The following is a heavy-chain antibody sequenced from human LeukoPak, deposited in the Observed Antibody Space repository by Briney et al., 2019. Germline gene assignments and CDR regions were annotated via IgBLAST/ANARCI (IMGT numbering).Heavy chain of an antibody. D-gene: IGHD3-9*01. J-gene: IGHJ6*03. CDR1: GGTFSSYA. CDR2: IIPIFGTA. V-gene: IGHV1-69*05. Sequence: ASVKVSCKASGGTFSSYAISWVRQAPGQGLEWMGGIIPIFGTANYAQKFQGRVTITTDESTSTAYMEMSSLRSEDTAVYYCARAGEYYDILTGPLYYYYMDVWGKGTTVTVSS. CDR3: ARAGEYYDILTGPLYYYYMDV.